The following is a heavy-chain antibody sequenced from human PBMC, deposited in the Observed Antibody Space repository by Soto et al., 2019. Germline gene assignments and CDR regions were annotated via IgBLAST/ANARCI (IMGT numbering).Heavy chain of an antibody. Sequence: QVQLVQSGAEVKKPGASVKVSCKASGYTFTSYAMHWVRQAPGQRLEWMGWINAGNGNTKYSQKFQGRVTITRDTSASTAYMELSSLRSEDTAVYYCARDGTRYCSSTSCYPGYYGMDVWGQGTTVTVSS. V-gene: IGHV1-3*01. CDR1: GYTFTSYA. CDR2: INAGNGNT. J-gene: IGHJ6*02. CDR3: ARDGTRYCSSTSCYPGYYGMDV. D-gene: IGHD2-2*01.